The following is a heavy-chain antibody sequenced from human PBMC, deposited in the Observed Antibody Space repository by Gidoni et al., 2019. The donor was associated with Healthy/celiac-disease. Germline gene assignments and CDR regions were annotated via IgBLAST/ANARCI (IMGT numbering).Heavy chain of an antibody. CDR3: ARDLECSGGSCLYDY. V-gene: IGHV1-69*04. J-gene: IGHJ4*02. D-gene: IGHD2-15*01. CDR1: GGPFSSYA. CDR2: IIPILGIA. Sequence: QVQLVQSGAEVKKPGSSVKVSCKASGGPFSSYAISWWRQAPGQGIEWMGRIIPILGIANYAQKFQGRVTITADKSTSTAYMELSSLRSEDTAVYYCARDLECSGGSCLYDYWGQGTLVTVSS.